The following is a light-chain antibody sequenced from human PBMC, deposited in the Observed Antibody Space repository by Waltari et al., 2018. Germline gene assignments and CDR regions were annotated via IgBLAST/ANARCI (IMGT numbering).Light chain of an antibody. CDR3: QQYSSFST. CDR1: QTIRGW. J-gene: IGKJ1*01. Sequence: DIQMTQSPSMLSASVGDRVTITCRASQTIRGWLAWYQLKPGLAPKLPIYDASNLGGGVPSRFSGSGFGTNFTLTISSLQPDDFATYYCQQYSSFSTFCLGTKV. CDR2: DAS. V-gene: IGKV1-5*01.